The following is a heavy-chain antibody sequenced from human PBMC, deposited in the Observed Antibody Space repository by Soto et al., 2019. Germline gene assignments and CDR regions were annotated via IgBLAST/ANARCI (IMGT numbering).Heavy chain of an antibody. CDR2: INPSGGSP. CDR1: GYTFTDYY. J-gene: IGHJ4*02. Sequence: QVQLVQSGAEVKKPGASVKVSCKASGYTFTDYYMHWVRQAPGQGLEWMGIINPSGGSPSYAQRFQGRITMTGDTSTSTVFLAPSSLRYEDTAVYYCARANSAPDYWGEGTLVTVSS. D-gene: IGHD6-13*01. CDR3: ARANSAPDY. V-gene: IGHV1-46*01.